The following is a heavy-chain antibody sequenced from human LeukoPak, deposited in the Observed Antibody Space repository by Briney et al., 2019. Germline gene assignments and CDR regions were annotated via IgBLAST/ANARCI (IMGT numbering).Heavy chain of an antibody. CDR1: GGSISSYY. J-gene: IGHJ4*02. V-gene: IGHV4-59*06. CDR2: IYYSGST. CDR3: ARVLEYYYDSSGYSFDY. D-gene: IGHD3-22*01. Sequence: SETLSLTCTVSGGSISSYYWTWIRQHPGKGLEWIGYIYYSGSTYYNPSLKSRVTISVDTSKNQFSLKLSSVTAADTAVYYCARVLEYYYDSSGYSFDYWGQGTLVTVSS.